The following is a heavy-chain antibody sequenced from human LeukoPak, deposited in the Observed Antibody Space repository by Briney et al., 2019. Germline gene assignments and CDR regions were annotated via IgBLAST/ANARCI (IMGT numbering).Heavy chain of an antibody. D-gene: IGHD4-17*01. Sequence: ASVKVSCKASGYTFTGYYMHWVRQAPGQGLEWMGWINPNSGGTNYAQKFQGRVTMTRDTSISTAYMELSRLRSDDTALYYCAREYGDDYGDYVVFDYWGQGTLVTVSS. J-gene: IGHJ4*02. CDR2: INPNSGGT. CDR3: AREYGDDYGDYVVFDY. CDR1: GYTFTGYY. V-gene: IGHV1-2*02.